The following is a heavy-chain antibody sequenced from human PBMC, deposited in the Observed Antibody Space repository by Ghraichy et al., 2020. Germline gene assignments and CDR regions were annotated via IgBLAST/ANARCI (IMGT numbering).Heavy chain of an antibody. CDR3: ARELAGGSPDY. J-gene: IGHJ4*02. D-gene: IGHD1-26*01. Sequence: GSLRISCAASGFTFSSYYMHWVRQAPGKGLEWVTLISDHHGTDKFYADSVRGRFTISRDNSKNTLYLEMNSLRAEDTAVYYCARELAGGSPDYWGQGTLVTVFS. V-gene: IGHV3-30-3*01. CDR2: ISDHHGTDK. CDR1: GFTFSSYY.